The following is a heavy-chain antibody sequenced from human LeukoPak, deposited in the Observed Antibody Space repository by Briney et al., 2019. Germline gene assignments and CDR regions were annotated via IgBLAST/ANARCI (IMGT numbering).Heavy chain of an antibody. D-gene: IGHD3-3*01. CDR3: ATRSTIFGVVIDPYFDY. CDR2: FDPEDGET. J-gene: IGHJ4*02. Sequence: ASVKVSCKASGGTFSRCALSWVRQAPGKGLEWMGGFDPEDGETIYAQKFQGRVTMTEDTSTDTAYMELSSLRSEDTAVYYCATRSTIFGVVIDPYFDYWGQGTLVTVSS. V-gene: IGHV1-24*01. CDR1: GGTFSRCA.